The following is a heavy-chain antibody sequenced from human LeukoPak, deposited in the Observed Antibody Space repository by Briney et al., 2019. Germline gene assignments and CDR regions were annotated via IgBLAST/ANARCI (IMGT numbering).Heavy chain of an antibody. D-gene: IGHD6-13*01. V-gene: IGHV4-59*08. CDR2: IYHSGST. J-gene: IGHJ4*02. CDR1: GGSISSYY. Sequence: PSETLSLTCTVSGGSISSYYWSWIRQPPGKGLEWIGYIYHSGSTNYNPSLKSRVTISVDTSKNQFSLKLGSVTAADTALYYCARRGIAAAGYDYWGQGTLVTVSS. CDR3: ARRGIAAAGYDY.